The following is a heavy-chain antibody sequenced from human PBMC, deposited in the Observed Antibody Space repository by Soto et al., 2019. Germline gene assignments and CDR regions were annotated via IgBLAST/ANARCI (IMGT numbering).Heavy chain of an antibody. D-gene: IGHD3-16*01. CDR3: ARKALDDYIWGSPTPLDY. Sequence: SETLSLTCTVSGGSISSYYWSWIRQPPGKGLEWIGYIYYSGSTNYNPSLKSRVTISVDTSKNQFSLKLSSVTAADTAVYYCARKALDDYIWGSPTPLDYWGQGTLVTVSS. V-gene: IGHV4-59*12. CDR2: IYYSGST. J-gene: IGHJ4*02. CDR1: GGSISSYY.